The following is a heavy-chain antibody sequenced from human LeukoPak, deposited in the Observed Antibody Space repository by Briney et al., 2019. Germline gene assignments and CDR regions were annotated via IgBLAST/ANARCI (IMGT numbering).Heavy chain of an antibody. D-gene: IGHD3-10*01. V-gene: IGHV4-31*09. CDR3: AGKDYYGSGSYFY. Sequence: PSETLSLTCTVSGGSISSGGYYWSWIRQHPGKGLEWIGYVYYSGSTYYNPSLKSRVTISVDKSKNQFSLKLSSVTAADTAVYYCAGKDYYGSGSYFYWGQGTLVTVSS. CDR2: VYYSGST. CDR1: GGSISSGGYY. J-gene: IGHJ4*02.